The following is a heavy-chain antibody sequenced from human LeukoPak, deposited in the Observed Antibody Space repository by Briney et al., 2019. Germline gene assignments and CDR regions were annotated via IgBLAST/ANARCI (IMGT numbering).Heavy chain of an antibody. CDR1: GYTFTSYD. V-gene: IGHV1-8*03. D-gene: IGHD3-16*02. J-gene: IGHJ3*02. CDR2: MNPNSGNT. CDR3: ARSFTPFHRSDSTFDI. Sequence: GASVKVSRKASGYTFTSYDINWVRQATGQGLEWMGWMNPNSGNTGYAQKFQGRVTITRNTSISTAYMELSSLRSEDTAVYYCARSFTPFHRSDSTFDIWGQGTMVTVSS.